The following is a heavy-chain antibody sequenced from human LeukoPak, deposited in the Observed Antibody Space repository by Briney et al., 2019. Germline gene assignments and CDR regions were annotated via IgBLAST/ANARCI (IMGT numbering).Heavy chain of an antibody. Sequence: GGSLRLSCEASGFTFSTHAMNWIPQTPGKGLEWLSVISGDVQTTTYASSVKGRFTISRDNSKNTLYLEMNSLRVEDTAIYYCAKDGYYSSANHFARLHFDLWGRGTRVTVSS. J-gene: IGHJ2*01. D-gene: IGHD3-3*01. V-gene: IGHV3-23*01. CDR1: GFTFSTHA. CDR2: ISGDVQTT. CDR3: AKDGYYSSANHFARLHFDL.